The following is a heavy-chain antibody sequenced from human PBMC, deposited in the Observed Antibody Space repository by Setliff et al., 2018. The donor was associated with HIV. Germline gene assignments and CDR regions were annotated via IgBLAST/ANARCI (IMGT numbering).Heavy chain of an antibody. CDR3: AREQWLVTRGCFDS. CDR1: GGSISDYY. CDR2: VYSSGST. V-gene: IGHV4-4*07. Sequence: KPSETLSLTCTVSGGSISDYYWTWIRQPAGKGLEWIGRVYSSGSTNCNPSLKSRVTMSVDTSTNQFSLKLNSVTAADTAVYYCAREQWLVTRGCFDSWGQGIMVTVSS. J-gene: IGHJ4*02. D-gene: IGHD6-19*01.